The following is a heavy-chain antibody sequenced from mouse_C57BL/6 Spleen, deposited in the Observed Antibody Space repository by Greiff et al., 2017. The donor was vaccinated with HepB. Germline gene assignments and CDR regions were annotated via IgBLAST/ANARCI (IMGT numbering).Heavy chain of an antibody. J-gene: IGHJ1*03. CDR3: ARSPLYYGDFDV. D-gene: IGHD1-2*01. CDR2: IRNKANGYTT. CDR1: GFTFTDYY. Sequence: EVMLVESGGGLVQPGGSLSLSCAASGFTFTDYYMSWVRQPPGKALEWLGFIRNKANGYTTEYSASVKGRFTISRDNSQSILYLQMNALRAEDSATYYCARSPLYYGDFDVWGTGTTVTVSS. V-gene: IGHV7-3*01.